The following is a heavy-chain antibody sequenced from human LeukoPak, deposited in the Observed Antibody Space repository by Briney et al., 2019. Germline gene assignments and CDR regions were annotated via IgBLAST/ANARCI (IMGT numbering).Heavy chain of an antibody. V-gene: IGHV4-34*01. CDR1: GGSLSGYY. Sequence: SETLSLTCAVYGGSLSGYYWSWIRQPPGKGLEWIGEINHSGSTNYNPSLKSRVTISVATSKNQFSLKLSSVTAADTAVYYCARHSSGSRLRFDYWGQGTLVTVSS. CDR3: ARHSSGSRLRFDY. J-gene: IGHJ4*02. CDR2: INHSGST. D-gene: IGHD1-26*01.